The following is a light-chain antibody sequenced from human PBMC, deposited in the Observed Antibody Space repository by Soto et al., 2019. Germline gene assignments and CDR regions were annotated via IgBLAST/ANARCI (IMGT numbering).Light chain of an antibody. CDR2: EVS. CDR3: SSYAGSNNLL. CDR1: SGDVGCYIY. Sequence: QSALTQPPSASGPPGQSFTISCTGTSGDVGCYIYVSWYQQHPDKAPKLIIYEVSKRPSGVPDRFSGSKSGNTASLTVSGLQAEDEADYSCSSYAGSNNLLFGGGTKVTVL. J-gene: IGLJ2*01. V-gene: IGLV2-8*01.